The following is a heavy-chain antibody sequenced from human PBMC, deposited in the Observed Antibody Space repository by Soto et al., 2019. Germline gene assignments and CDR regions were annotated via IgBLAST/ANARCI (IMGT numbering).Heavy chain of an antibody. CDR3: ARVSEGMDV. V-gene: IGHV3-33*01. J-gene: IGHJ6*02. CDR2: IWYDGSNK. Sequence: PGGSLRLPFAASGFTFSRYGMHWFRQAPGKGLEWVAVIWYDGSNKYYADSVKGRFTISRDNSKNTLYLQMNSLRAEDTAVYYCARVSEGMDVWGQGTTVTVSS. CDR1: GFTFSRYG.